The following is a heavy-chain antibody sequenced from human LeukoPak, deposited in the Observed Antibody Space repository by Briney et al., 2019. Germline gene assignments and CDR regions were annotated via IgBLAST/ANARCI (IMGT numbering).Heavy chain of an antibody. CDR2: IGGSGIRT. J-gene: IGHJ4*02. CDR1: GFTFNNYW. V-gene: IGHV3-23*01. Sequence: GGSLRLSCAASGFTFNNYWMSWVRQAPGKGLEWVSGIGGSGIRTYYADSVKGRFTISRDNSKNTVYLQMNSLRDEDTAVYYCAKDSHWILFDDWGQGTLVTVSS. CDR3: AKDSHWILFDD. D-gene: IGHD5-18*01.